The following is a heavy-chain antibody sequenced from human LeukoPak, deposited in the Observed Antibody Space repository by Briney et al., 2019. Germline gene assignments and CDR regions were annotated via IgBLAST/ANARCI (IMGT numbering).Heavy chain of an antibody. CDR1: GYTFTSYD. Sequence: ASVKVSCKASGYTFTSYDINWVRQATGQGLEWMGWMNPDSGNTGYAQKFQGRVTMTRNTSIRTAYMELSSLTSEDTAVYYCATRGVVVNYYFYGLDVWGQGATVTVSS. J-gene: IGHJ6*02. CDR3: ATRGVVVNYYFYGLDV. D-gene: IGHD2-21*01. CDR2: MNPDSGNT. V-gene: IGHV1-8*01.